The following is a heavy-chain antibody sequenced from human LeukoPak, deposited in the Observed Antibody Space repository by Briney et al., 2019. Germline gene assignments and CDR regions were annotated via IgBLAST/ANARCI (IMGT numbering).Heavy chain of an antibody. Sequence: GGSLRLSCAASGFTFSSYSMNWVRQAPGKGLEWVSSISRHGIYIYYADSVKGRFTISKDNANNSLYLQMNSLRAEDTAVYYCARAQVGYNWFDPWGQGTLVTVSS. V-gene: IGHV3-21*01. CDR1: GFTFSSYS. J-gene: IGHJ5*02. D-gene: IGHD1-26*01. CDR2: ISRHGIYI. CDR3: ARAQVGYNWFDP.